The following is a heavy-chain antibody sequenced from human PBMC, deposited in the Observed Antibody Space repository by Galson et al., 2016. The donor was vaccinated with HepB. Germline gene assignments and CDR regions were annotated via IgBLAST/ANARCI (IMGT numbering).Heavy chain of an antibody. CDR1: GYSFTNYY. CDR3: ARVVGPSAFDY. CDR2: INPSGGST. D-gene: IGHD1-26*01. V-gene: IGHV1-46*01. Sequence: SVKVSCKASGYSFTNYYMHWVRQGPGQGLEWMGIINPSGGSTNYAQKFQGRVTMTRDTSTSTVYMELSSLRPEDTAVYYCARVVGPSAFDYWGQGTLVTVSS. J-gene: IGHJ4*02.